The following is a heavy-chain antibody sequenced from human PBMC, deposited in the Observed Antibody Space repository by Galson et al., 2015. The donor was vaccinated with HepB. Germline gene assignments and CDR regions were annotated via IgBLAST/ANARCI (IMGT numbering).Heavy chain of an antibody. CDR3: ARGDDYGDYAYFDY. D-gene: IGHD4-17*01. J-gene: IGHJ4*02. CDR1: GGSISSYY. Sequence: ETLSLTCTVSGGSISSYYWSWIRQPPGKGLEWIGYIYYSGSTNYNPSLKSRVTVSVDTSKNQFSLKLSSVTAADTAVYYCARGDDYGDYAYFDYWGQGTLVTVSS. V-gene: IGHV4-59*01. CDR2: IYYSGST.